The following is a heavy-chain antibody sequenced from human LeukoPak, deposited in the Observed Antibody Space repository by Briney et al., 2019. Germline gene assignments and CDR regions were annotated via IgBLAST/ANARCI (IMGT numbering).Heavy chain of an antibody. CDR2: ISSGGGGT. CDR1: GFTFSSYA. CDR3: ARAHYYDSSGENYYFDY. V-gene: IGHV3-23*01. D-gene: IGHD3-22*01. J-gene: IGHJ4*02. Sequence: GGSLRLSCAASGFTFSSYAMSWVRQAPGKGLEWVSAISSGGGGTYYADSVKGRFTISRDNSKNTLYLQMNSLRAEDTAVYYCARAHYYDSSGENYYFDYWGQGTLVTVSS.